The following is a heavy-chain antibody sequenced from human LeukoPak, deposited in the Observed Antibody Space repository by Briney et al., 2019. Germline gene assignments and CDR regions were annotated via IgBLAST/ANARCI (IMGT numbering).Heavy chain of an antibody. CDR3: ARLSSRWTGAFDI. CDR1: GYTFTGYY. Sequence: GASVKVSCKASGYTFTGYYMHWVQQAPGQGLEWMGWINPNSGGTNYAQKFQGRVSMTRDTSISTAYLELSRLRSDDTAVYYCARLSSRWTGAFDIWGKGTMVTASS. J-gene: IGHJ3*02. V-gene: IGHV1-2*02. CDR2: INPNSGGT. D-gene: IGHD6-13*01.